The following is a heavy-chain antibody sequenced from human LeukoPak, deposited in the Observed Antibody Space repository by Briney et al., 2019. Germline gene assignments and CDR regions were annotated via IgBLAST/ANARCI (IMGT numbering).Heavy chain of an antibody. CDR3: ACCTYYDFWSGYYYYFDY. J-gene: IGHJ4*02. Sequence: PSETLSLTCAVYGGSFSGYYWSWIRQPPGKGLEWIGEINHSGSTNYNPSLKSRVTISVDTSKNQFSLKLSSVTAADTAVYYCACCTYYDFWSGYYYYFDYWGQGTLVTVSS. CDR2: INHSGST. D-gene: IGHD3-3*01. V-gene: IGHV4-34*01. CDR1: GGSFSGYY.